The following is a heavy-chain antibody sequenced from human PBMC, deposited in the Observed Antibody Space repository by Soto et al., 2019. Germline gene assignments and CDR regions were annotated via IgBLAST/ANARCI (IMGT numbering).Heavy chain of an antibody. V-gene: IGHV4-31*03. CDR1: GGSISSGSYY. Sequence: QVQLQESGPGLVKPSQTLSLICTVSGGSISSGSYYWSWIRQHPGKGLEWIGYIYYSGSTSYNPSLKSRVTISVDTSKNQFSLNLSSVTAADTAVYYCARGGYSGYGAYWGQGTLVTVSS. J-gene: IGHJ4*02. CDR3: ARGGYSGYGAY. D-gene: IGHD5-12*01. CDR2: IYYSGST.